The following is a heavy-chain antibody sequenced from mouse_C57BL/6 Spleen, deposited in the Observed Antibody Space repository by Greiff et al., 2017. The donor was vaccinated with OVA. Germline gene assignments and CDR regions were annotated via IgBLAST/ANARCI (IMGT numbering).Heavy chain of an antibody. V-gene: IGHV1-81*01. CDR1: GYTFTSYG. D-gene: IGHD2-4*01. J-gene: IGHJ1*03. CDR3: ARAGYYEYDEGYWYFDV. Sequence: VQLQQSGAELARPGASVKLSCKASGYTFTSYGISWVKQRPGQGLEWIGEIYPRSGNTYYNEKFKGKATLTADKSSSTAYMELRSLTSEDPAVYFCARAGYYEYDEGYWYFDVWGTGTTVTVSS. CDR2: IYPRSGNT.